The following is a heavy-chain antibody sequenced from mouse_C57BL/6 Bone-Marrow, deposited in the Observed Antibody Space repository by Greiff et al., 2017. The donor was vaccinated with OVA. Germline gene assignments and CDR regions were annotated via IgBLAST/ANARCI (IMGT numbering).Heavy chain of an antibody. V-gene: IGHV1-54*01. J-gene: IGHJ2*01. Sequence: QVQLQQSGAELVRPGTSVKVSCKASGYAFTNYLIEWVKQRPGQGLEWIGVINPGSGGTNYNEKFKGKATLTAEKSSSTAYMQLSSLTSEDSAVYFCARSAAYYWGQGTTLTVSS. CDR3: ARSAAYY. CDR2: INPGSGGT. CDR1: GYAFTNYL.